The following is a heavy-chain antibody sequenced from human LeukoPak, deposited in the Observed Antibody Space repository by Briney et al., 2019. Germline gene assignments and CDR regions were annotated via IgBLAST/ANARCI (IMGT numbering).Heavy chain of an antibody. J-gene: IGHJ4*02. V-gene: IGHV4-39*01. D-gene: IGHD6-19*01. CDR2: IYYSGST. Sequence: SETLSLTCTVSGGSISSSSYYWGWIRQPPGRGLEWIGSIYYSGSTYYNPSLKSRVTISVGTSKNQFSRKLSSVTAADTAVYYCARRGSSGFGYFDYWGQGTLVTVSS. CDR3: ARRGSSGFGYFDY. CDR1: GGSISSSSYY.